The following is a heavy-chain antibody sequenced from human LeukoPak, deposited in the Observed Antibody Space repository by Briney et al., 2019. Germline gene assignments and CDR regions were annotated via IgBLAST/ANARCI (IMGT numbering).Heavy chain of an antibody. CDR1: GGSISSYY. CDR2: IYYSGST. CDR3: GGRAARPGDAFDI. D-gene: IGHD6-6*01. J-gene: IGHJ3*02. Sequence: SETLSLTCTVSGGSISSYYWSRIRQPPGKGLEWIGYIYYSGSTNYNPSLKSRVTISVDTSKNQFSLKLSSVTAADTAVYYCGGRAARPGDAFDIWGQGTMVTVSS. V-gene: IGHV4-59*01.